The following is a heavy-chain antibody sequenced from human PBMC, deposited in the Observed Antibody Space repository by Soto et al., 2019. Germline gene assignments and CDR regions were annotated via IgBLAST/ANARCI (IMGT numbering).Heavy chain of an antibody. Sequence: SVSNAWMNWVRQAPGKGLEWVGRIKSKTDGGTTDYAAPVKGRFTISRDDSKNTLYLQMNSLKTEDTAVYYCTTDSLESRWLHLNYFDYWGQGTLVTVSS. V-gene: IGHV3-15*07. CDR3: TTDSLESRWLHLNYFDY. J-gene: IGHJ4*02. CDR2: IKSKTDGGTT. D-gene: IGHD5-12*01. CDR1: SVSNAW.